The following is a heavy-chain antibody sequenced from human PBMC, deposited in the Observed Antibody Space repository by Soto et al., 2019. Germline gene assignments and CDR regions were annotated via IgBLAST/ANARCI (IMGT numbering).Heavy chain of an antibody. CDR1: DGSVSSSSYS. D-gene: IGHD5-18*01. CDR2: IYYTGTT. Sequence: QVHLQESGPGLVKPSETLSLTCTVSDGSVSSSSYSWNWIRQPPGKGLEWIGYIYYTGTTNYNPPLKSRLTISVDTSTDQFSLKLSALTAADTAVYYCARAWGGYSYDSVSYFDYWGQGTLVTVSS. CDR3: ARAWGGYSYDSVSYFDY. V-gene: IGHV4-61*01. J-gene: IGHJ4*02.